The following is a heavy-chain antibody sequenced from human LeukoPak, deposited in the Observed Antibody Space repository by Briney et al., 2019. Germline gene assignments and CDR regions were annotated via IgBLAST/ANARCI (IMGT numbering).Heavy chain of an antibody. D-gene: IGHD7-27*01. Sequence: GRSLRLSCAASGVTFSDYGMHWVRQAPGKGLEWVAGIWYDGSTKDYADSLRGRFTISRDNSKNTLYLQMNGLRAEDTAVYYWAKDGDRGQPYYYYSMDVWGKGTTVTVSS. CDR3: AKDGDRGQPYYYYSMDV. V-gene: IGHV3-33*06. CDR1: GVTFSDYG. J-gene: IGHJ6*03. CDR2: IWYDGSTK.